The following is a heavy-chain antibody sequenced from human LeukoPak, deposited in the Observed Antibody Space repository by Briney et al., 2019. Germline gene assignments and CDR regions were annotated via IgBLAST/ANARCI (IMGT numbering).Heavy chain of an antibody. D-gene: IGHD6-19*01. J-gene: IGHJ4*02. Sequence: PGGSLRLSCATSGFTFSSYGIHWVRQAPGKGLEWVAFIRYDGSNKYYADSVNGRFTISRDNSKNTLYLQMNSLRAEDTAVYYCAKAAYSSGSGTFDYWGQGTLVTVSS. CDR3: AKAAYSSGSGTFDY. CDR1: GFTFSSYG. CDR2: IRYDGSNK. V-gene: IGHV3-30*02.